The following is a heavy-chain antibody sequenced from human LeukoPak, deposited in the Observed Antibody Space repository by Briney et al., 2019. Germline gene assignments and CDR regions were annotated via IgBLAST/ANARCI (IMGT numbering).Heavy chain of an antibody. CDR3: ARPGWVGATGAFHI. CDR1: GGSFSGYY. D-gene: IGHD1-26*01. Sequence: PSXXLSLTCAVYGGSFSGYYWSWIRQPPGKGLEWIGEINHSGSTNYNPSLKSRVTISVDTSKNQFSLKLSSVTAADTAVYYCARPGWVGATGAFHIWGQGTMVTVSS. J-gene: IGHJ3*02. CDR2: INHSGST. V-gene: IGHV4-34*01.